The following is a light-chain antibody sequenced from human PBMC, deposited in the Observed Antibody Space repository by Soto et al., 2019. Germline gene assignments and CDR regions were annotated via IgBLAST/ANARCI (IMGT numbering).Light chain of an antibody. V-gene: IGKV1-16*01. Sequence: DIQMTQSPSSLSASVGDRVTITCRASQGIINYLAWYQQKPGKAPKLLIYKASTLKSGVPSRFSGSGSGTEFTLTISSLQSEDFAVYYCQQYNNWPRTFGQGTKVDIK. CDR3: QQYNNWPRT. CDR1: QGIINY. CDR2: KAS. J-gene: IGKJ1*01.